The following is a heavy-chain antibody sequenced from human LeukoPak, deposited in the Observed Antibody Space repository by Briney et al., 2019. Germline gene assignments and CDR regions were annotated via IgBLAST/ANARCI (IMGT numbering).Heavy chain of an antibody. Sequence: GGSLRLSCAASGFTFSSYAMSWVRQAPGKGLEWVSAISASGGSTNYADSVKGRFTISRDNSKNTVYLQMNSLRAEDTAVYYCAKVMKGSERLTMVRGVIIKTAGLYYMDVWGKGTTVTVSS. J-gene: IGHJ6*03. CDR3: AKVMKGSERLTMVRGVIIKTAGLYYMDV. CDR1: GFTFSSYA. D-gene: IGHD3-10*01. CDR2: ISASGGST. V-gene: IGHV3-23*01.